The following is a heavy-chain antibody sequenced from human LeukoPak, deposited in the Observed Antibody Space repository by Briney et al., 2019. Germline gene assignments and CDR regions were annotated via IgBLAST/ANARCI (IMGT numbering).Heavy chain of an antibody. Sequence: ASVKVSCKASGGTFSSYAISWVRQATGQGLEWMGWMNPNSGNTGYAQKFQGRVTITRNTSISTAYMELSSLRSEDTAVYYCARSTYYDFWSGYYRGYYYYMDVWGKGTTVTVSS. V-gene: IGHV1-8*03. D-gene: IGHD3-3*01. CDR3: ARSTYYDFWSGYYRGYYYYMDV. CDR2: MNPNSGNT. J-gene: IGHJ6*03. CDR1: GGTFSSYA.